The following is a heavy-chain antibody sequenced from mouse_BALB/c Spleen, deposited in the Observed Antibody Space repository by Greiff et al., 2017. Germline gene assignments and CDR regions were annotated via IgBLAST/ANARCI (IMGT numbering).Heavy chain of an antibody. Sequence: EVQVVESGGDLVQPGGSRKLSCAASGFTFSSFGMHWVRQAPEKGLEWVAYISSGSSTIYYADTVKGRFTISRDNPKNTLFLQMTSLRSEDTAMYYCAREVRRDYYAMDYWGQGTSVTVSS. CDR1: GFTFSSFG. D-gene: IGHD2-14*01. V-gene: IGHV5-17*02. CDR3: AREVRRDYYAMDY. J-gene: IGHJ4*01. CDR2: ISSGSSTI.